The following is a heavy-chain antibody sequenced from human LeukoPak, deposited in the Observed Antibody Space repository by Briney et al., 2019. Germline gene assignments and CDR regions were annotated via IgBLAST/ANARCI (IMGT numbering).Heavy chain of an antibody. Sequence: SETLSLTCTVSGGSISSYYWSWIRQPPGKGQEWIGYIYYSGSTNYNPSLKSRVTISVETSKNQFSLKLSSVTAADTAVYYCARHGGFGVVHWLDPWGQGTLVTVSS. D-gene: IGHD3-3*01. V-gene: IGHV4-59*08. CDR2: IYYSGST. CDR1: GGSISSYY. CDR3: ARHGGFGVVHWLDP. J-gene: IGHJ5*02.